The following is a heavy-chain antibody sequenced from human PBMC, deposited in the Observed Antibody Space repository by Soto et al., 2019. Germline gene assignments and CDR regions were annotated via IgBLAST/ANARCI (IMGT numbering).Heavy chain of an antibody. CDR3: ARDTAMVDFDY. V-gene: IGHV1-69*06. CDR1: GGTFSSYA. D-gene: IGHD5-18*01. J-gene: IGHJ4*02. Sequence: GASVKVSCKASGGTFSSYAISWVRQAPGQGLEWMGWIIANNGTANYAQKLQGRVTMTADTSTSTAYMELRSLRSDDTAVYYCARDTAMVDFDYWGQGTLVTVSS. CDR2: IIANNGTA.